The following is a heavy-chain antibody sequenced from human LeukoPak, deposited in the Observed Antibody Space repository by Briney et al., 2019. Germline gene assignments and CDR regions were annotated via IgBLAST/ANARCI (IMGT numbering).Heavy chain of an antibody. V-gene: IGHV4-59*08. J-gene: IGHJ4*02. D-gene: IGHD5-12*01. CDR1: VGSISSYY. Sequence: RPSETLSLTCTVSVGSISSYYWSWIRQPPRKGLEWIGYIYYSGSTNYSPSLKSRVTISVDTSKNQFSLKLSSVTAADTAVYYCARQGYSAYEILDYWGQGTLVTVSS. CDR2: IYYSGST. CDR3: ARQGYSAYEILDY.